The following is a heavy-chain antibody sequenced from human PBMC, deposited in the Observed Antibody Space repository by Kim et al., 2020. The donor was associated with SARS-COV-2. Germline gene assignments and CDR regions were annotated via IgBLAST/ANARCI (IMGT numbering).Heavy chain of an antibody. D-gene: IGHD2-2*02. CDR2: INHSGSV. V-gene: IGHV4-34*01. Sequence: GSLSLTCAVYGGPFSGYHWSWVRQPPGKGLEWIGEINHSGSVIHNPSLKSRVSISIDTSKNQFSLKLTSVTAADTAFYFCARGRAGVVPSPILGLGPHYDYVILDVWGHGTTVTVSS. J-gene: IGHJ6*02. CDR1: GGPFSGYH. CDR3: ARGRAGVVPSPILGLGPHYDYVILDV.